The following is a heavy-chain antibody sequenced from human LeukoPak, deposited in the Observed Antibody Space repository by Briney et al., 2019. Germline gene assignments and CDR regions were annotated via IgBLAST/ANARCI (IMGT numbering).Heavy chain of an antibody. D-gene: IGHD6-13*01. CDR3: ARDLGYSSSTNWFDP. J-gene: IGHJ5*02. V-gene: IGHV3-11*04. CDR1: GFTFSDYY. CDR2: ISSSGSTI. Sequence: GGTLRLSCAASGFTFSDYYMSWIRQAPGKGLERVSYISSSGSTIYYADSVKGRFTISRDNAKNSLYLQMNSLRAEDTAVYYCARDLGYSSSTNWFDPWGLGTLVTVSS.